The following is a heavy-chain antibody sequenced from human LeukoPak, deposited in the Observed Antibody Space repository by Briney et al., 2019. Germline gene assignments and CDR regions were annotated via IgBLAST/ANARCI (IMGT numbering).Heavy chain of an antibody. V-gene: IGHV4-38-2*01. CDR2: IYHSGNP. J-gene: IGHJ3*02. CDR3: ARGKTNDSSGYYYVGHAFDI. D-gene: IGHD3-22*01. CDR1: GYSISSGYY. Sequence: SETLSLTCAVSGYSISSGYYWGWIRQPPGKGLEWIAIIYHSGNPYYNPSLKSRVTISVDTSKNQFSLKLSSVTAADTAVYYCARGKTNDSSGYYYVGHAFDIWGQGTMVTVSS.